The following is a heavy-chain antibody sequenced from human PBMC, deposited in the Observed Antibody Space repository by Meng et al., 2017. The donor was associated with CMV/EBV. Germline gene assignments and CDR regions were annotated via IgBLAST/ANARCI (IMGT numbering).Heavy chain of an antibody. CDR2: FDPEDGET. D-gene: IGHD2-2*02. Sequence: ASVKVSCKASGYTFTEFSRHWVRQAPGKGLEWRGGFDPEDGETIYAQKFQGRVTMTEDTSTDTANIELSSLRSEVTAVYYCATARVVCSGTSCYTYYFDYWGQGTLVTVSS. CDR1: GYTFTEFS. CDR3: ATARVVCSGTSCYTYYFDY. V-gene: IGHV1-24*01. J-gene: IGHJ4*02.